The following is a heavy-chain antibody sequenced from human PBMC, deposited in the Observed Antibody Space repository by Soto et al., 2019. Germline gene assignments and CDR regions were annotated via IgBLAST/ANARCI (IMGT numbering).Heavy chain of an antibody. CDR1: GGTFSNDI. V-gene: IGHV1-18*01. J-gene: IGHJ5*02. CDR2: ISAYNGNT. Sequence: ASLKVSYKTSGGTFSNDIITWVRQAPGEGLEWMGWISAYNGNTNYAQKLQGRVTMTTDTSTSTAYMELRSLRSDDTAVYYCARVFEQWLVRFDAWGQETLITLSS. CDR3: ARVFEQWLVRFDA. D-gene: IGHD6-19*01.